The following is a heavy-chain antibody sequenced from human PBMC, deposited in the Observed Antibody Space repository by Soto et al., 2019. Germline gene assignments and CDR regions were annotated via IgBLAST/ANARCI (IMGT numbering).Heavy chain of an antibody. Sequence: EVQLLESGGGVVQPGGSLRLSCAASGFTFNNYALNWVRQAPGKGLEWVSSISGTGGSTFYAGSAKGRFTISRDNSKNTLFLQMNALRVEDTAVYYCARTGDGHHDFLDYWGQGILVSVSS. V-gene: IGHV3-23*01. J-gene: IGHJ4*02. D-gene: IGHD1-1*01. CDR1: GFTFNNYA. CDR3: ARTGDGHHDFLDY. CDR2: ISGTGGST.